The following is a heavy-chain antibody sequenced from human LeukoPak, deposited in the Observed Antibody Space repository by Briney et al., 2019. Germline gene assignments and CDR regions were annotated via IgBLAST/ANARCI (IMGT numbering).Heavy chain of an antibody. Sequence: PSETLSLTCTVSGDSISSSAYYWGWIRQPPGRGLEWIGSVYYSGTAYYNLSLRSRVTISVDTSKSQFSQKLSSVTAADTAVYYCARHRGDILTAYDLWGQGTLVTVSS. CDR3: ARHRGDILTAYDL. J-gene: IGHJ5*02. V-gene: IGHV4-39*01. D-gene: IGHD3-9*01. CDR1: GDSISSSAYY. CDR2: VYYSGTA.